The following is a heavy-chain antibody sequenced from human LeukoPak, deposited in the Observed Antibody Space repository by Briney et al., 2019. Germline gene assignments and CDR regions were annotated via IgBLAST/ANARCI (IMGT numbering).Heavy chain of an antibody. CDR2: INEDGSAK. CDR1: GFTFSSSW. D-gene: IGHD5-24*01. CDR3: TRSRRDGNDY. J-gene: IGHJ4*02. V-gene: IGHV3-7*01. Sequence: LPGGSLRLSCAASGFTFSSSWMSWVRQAPGKGLEWVANINEDGSAKYYVDSVKGRFTISRDNAKRSLDLQVNSLRAEDTAVYYGTRSRRDGNDYWGQGNLVTVSS.